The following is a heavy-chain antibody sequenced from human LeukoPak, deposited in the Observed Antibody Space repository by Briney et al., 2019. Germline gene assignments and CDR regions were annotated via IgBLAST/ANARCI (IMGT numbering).Heavy chain of an antibody. D-gene: IGHD5-18*01. CDR1: GFTFDDYA. J-gene: IGHJ4*02. V-gene: IGHV3-74*01. Sequence: GRSLRLSCAASGFTFDDYAMHWVRQAPGKGLVWVSRINSDGSSTSYADSVKGRFTISRDNAKNTLYLQMNSLRAEDTAVYYCARSVGYSYGFYQGVIDYWGQGTLVTVSS. CDR3: ARSVGYSYGFYQGVIDY. CDR2: INSDGSST.